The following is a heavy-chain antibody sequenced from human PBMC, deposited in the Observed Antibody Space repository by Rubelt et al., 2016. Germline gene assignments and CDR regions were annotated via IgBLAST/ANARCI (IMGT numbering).Heavy chain of an antibody. J-gene: IGHJ5*01. CDR2: IYSDVSST. CDR1: GFSFSMYW. V-gene: IGHV3-74*01. CDR3: ARDWTLIAVAGTVSESDS. D-gene: IGHD6-19*01. Sequence: GSLRLSCAASGFSFSMYWMHWVRQVPGKGLVWVSRIYSDVSSTTYADSVKGRFTISRDKAKNTLYLQMNSLRAEDTAVYYCARDWTLIAVAGTVSESDSWGQGTLVTVSS.